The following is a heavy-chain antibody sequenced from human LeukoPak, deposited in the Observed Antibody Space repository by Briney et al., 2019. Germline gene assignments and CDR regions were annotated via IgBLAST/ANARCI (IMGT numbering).Heavy chain of an antibody. CDR1: GFTFSAYA. D-gene: IGHD6-13*01. J-gene: IGHJ4*02. CDR2: ISVSGGTT. CDR3: AKVMGSSSSSDY. Sequence: GGSLRLSCAASGFTFSAYAMSGVRQAPGKGLEWVSGISVSGGTTDYADSVKGRFTISRDNSKNTLYLQMNSLRAEDTAVYYCAKVMGSSSSSDYWGQGTLVTVSS. V-gene: IGHV3-23*01.